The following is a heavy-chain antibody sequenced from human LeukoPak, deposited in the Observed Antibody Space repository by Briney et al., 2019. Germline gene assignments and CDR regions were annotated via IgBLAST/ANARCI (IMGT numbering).Heavy chain of an antibody. D-gene: IGHD5-18*01. CDR1: GYSISSGYY. J-gene: IGHJ4*02. V-gene: IGHV4-38-2*02. Sequence: PSETLSLTCTVSGYSISSGYYWGWIRQPPGKGLEWIGSIYHSGSTYYNPSLKSRVTISVDTSKNQFSLKLSSVTAADTAVYYCARREVRYSPFDCWGQGTLVTVSS. CDR3: ARREVRYSPFDC. CDR2: IYHSGST.